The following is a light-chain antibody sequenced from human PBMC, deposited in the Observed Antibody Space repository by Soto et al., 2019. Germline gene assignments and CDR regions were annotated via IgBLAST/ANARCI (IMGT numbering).Light chain of an antibody. J-gene: IGLJ1*01. CDR1: SSDVGAYNY. Sequence: QSALTQPPSASGSPGQSVTISCTGTSSDVGAYNYVSWYQQHPGKAPKLLIYDVTKRPSGVPDRFSGSKSGNTASLTVSGLQADDEADYYCSSLAGGNIREVFGTGTKLTVL. V-gene: IGLV2-8*01. CDR2: DVT. CDR3: SSLAGGNIREV.